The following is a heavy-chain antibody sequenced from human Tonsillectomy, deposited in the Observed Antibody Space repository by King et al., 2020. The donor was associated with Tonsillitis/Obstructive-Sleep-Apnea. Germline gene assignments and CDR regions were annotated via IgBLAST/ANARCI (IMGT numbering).Heavy chain of an antibody. CDR3: ATNNVASNDPGWFDP. V-gene: IGHV1-18*01. Sequence: EQLVQSGAEVKKPGASVKVSCKASGDTFTSYGITWVRQAPGHGLEWMGWISADNGDTNYAQKIQDRVTMTTDTSTSTAYMELRTLRSDDTALYYCATNNVASNDPGWFDPWGQGTLVTVSS. D-gene: IGHD1-1*01. CDR1: GDTFTSYG. J-gene: IGHJ5*02. CDR2: ISADNGDT.